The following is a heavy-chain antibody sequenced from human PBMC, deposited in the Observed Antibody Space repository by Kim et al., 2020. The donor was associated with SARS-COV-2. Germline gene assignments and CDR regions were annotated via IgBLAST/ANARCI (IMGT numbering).Heavy chain of an antibody. J-gene: IGHJ6*02. CDR2: IYTSGST. D-gene: IGHD3-22*01. CDR1: GGSISSGSYY. V-gene: IGHV4-61*02. Sequence: SETLSLTCTVSGGSISSGSYYWSWIRQPAGKGLEWIGRIYTSGSTNYNPSLKSRVTISVDTSKNQFSLKLSSVTAADTAVYYCARLFTYYYDSSATDVWGQGTTVTVSS. CDR3: ARLFTYYYDSSATDV.